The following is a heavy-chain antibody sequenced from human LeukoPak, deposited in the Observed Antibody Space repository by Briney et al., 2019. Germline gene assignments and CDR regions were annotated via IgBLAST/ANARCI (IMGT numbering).Heavy chain of an antibody. V-gene: IGHV4-34*01. Sequence: PSETLSLTCAVYGGSSSGYYWSWIRQPPGKGLEWIGEINHSGSTNYNPSLKSRVTISVDTSKNQFSLKLSSVTAADTAVYYCARGSAAYYDSSGYSDYWGQGTLVTVSS. CDR3: ARGSAAYYDSSGYSDY. J-gene: IGHJ4*02. D-gene: IGHD3-22*01. CDR2: INHSGST. CDR1: GGSSSGYY.